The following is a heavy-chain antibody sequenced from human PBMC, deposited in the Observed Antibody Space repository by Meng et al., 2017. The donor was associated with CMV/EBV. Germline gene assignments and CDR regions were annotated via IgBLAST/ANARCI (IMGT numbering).Heavy chain of an antibody. CDR3: ARDGAPYGIAAAGGLLFDP. Sequence: FPGYYMPWVRQAPGQGLEWMGWINPNRGGTNYAQKFQGRVTMTRDTSISTAYMELSRLRSDDTAVYYCARDGAPYGIAAAGGLLFDPWGQGTLVTVSS. CDR2: INPNRGGT. J-gene: IGHJ5*02. D-gene: IGHD6-13*01. V-gene: IGHV1-2*02. CDR1: FPGYY.